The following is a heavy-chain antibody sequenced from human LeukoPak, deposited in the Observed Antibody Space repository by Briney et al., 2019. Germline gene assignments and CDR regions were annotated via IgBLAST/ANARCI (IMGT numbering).Heavy chain of an antibody. J-gene: IGHJ6*02. Sequence: ASVKVSCKASGYTFTSYGIRWVRQAPGQGLEWMGWISAYNGNTNYAQKLQGRVTMTTDTSTSTAYMELRSLRSDDTAVYYCARPVSQAAAATYYYGMDVWGQGTTVTVSS. CDR3: ARPVSQAAAATYYYGMDV. D-gene: IGHD6-13*01. V-gene: IGHV1-18*01. CDR1: GYTFTSYG. CDR2: ISAYNGNT.